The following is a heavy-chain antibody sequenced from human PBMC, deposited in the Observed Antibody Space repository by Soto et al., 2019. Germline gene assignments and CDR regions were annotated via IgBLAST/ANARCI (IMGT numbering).Heavy chain of an antibody. D-gene: IGHD6-19*01. CDR3: ARVLSSGWSPFDY. CDR1: GGSISSDYW. CDR2: MYHSGST. J-gene: IGHJ4*02. Sequence: SETLSVTCAVSGGSISSDYWWAWVRQPPGKGLEWIAEMYHSGSTNYNPSLKSRVTISVDKSKNQISLKLSSVTAADTAVYYCARVLSSGWSPFDYWGQGTLVTVS. V-gene: IGHV4-4*02.